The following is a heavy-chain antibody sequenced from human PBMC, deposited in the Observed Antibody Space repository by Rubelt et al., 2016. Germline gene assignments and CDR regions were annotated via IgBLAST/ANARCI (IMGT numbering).Heavy chain of an antibody. J-gene: IGHJ6*02. V-gene: IGHV4-34*01. Sequence: YNPSLKSRVTISVDTSKNQFSLKLSSVTAADTAVYYCARLSTTVDYYYGMDVWGQGTTVTVSS. D-gene: IGHD4-23*01. CDR3: ARLSTTVDYYYGMDV.